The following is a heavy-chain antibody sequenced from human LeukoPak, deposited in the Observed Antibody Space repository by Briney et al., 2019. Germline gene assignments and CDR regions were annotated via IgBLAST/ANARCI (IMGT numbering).Heavy chain of an antibody. V-gene: IGHV3-23*01. CDR1: GFIFSNYA. J-gene: IGHJ5*02. Sequence: GGSLRLSCVVSGFIFSNYAMTGVRQAPGKGLEWVSVISDSGGSTNYADSVKGRFIISRDNSRDTLYLQMNTLRAEDTAVYYCAKDVSWNWFDPWGQGTLVTVSS. CDR3: AKDVSWNWFDP. CDR2: ISDSGGST.